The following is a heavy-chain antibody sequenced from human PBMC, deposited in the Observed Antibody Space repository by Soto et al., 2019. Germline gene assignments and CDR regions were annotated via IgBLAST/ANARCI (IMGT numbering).Heavy chain of an antibody. V-gene: IGHV4-59*01. CDR1: GGSISSYY. CDR3: ARVLGFLELSHWFDP. J-gene: IGHJ5*02. D-gene: IGHD3-3*01. CDR2: TYYSGST. Sequence: SETLSLTCTVSGGSISSYYWSWIRQPPGKGLEWIGYTYYSGSTNYNPSLKSRVTISVDTSKNQFSLKLSSVTAADTAVYYCARVLGFLELSHWFDPWGQGTLVTVS.